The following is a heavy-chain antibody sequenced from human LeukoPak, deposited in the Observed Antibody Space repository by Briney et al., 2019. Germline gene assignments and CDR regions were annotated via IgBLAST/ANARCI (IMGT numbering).Heavy chain of an antibody. CDR1: GFTFNNYG. J-gene: IGHJ6*02. Sequence: GGSLRLSCAASGFTFNNYGMHWVRQAPGTGLEWVAVISYDGSNKYYADSVKGRFTISRDNSKNTLYLQMNSLRAEDTAVYYCARDSGGPFKGENYYYYYGMDVWGQGTTVTASS. V-gene: IGHV3-30*03. CDR2: ISYDGSNK. D-gene: IGHD4-23*01. CDR3: ARDSGGPFKGENYYYYYGMDV.